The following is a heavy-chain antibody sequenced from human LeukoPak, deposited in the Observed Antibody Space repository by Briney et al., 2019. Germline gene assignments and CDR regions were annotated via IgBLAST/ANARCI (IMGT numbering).Heavy chain of an antibody. V-gene: IGHV1-18*01. CDR2: ISGDNGDP. J-gene: IGHJ5*02. CDR1: GYTFSIYG. D-gene: IGHD2-8*01. CDR3: ARVKSLSIGTNRRFDP. Sequence: ASVKVSCKASGYTFSIYGISWARQAPGQGLEWMGWISGDNGDPKYAQKFQDRLTMTTDTSSNTAYMELRSLRSDDTAAYFCARVKSLSIGTNRRFDPWGQGTLVTVSS.